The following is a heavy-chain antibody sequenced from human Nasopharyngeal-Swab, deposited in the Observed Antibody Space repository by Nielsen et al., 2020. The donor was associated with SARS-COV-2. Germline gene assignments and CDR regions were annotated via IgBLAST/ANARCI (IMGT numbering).Heavy chain of an antibody. V-gene: IGHV4-39*07. CDR2: IYYSGST. CDR3: ARERDWGLLYYYYMDV. CDR1: GGSISSSSYY. J-gene: IGHJ6*03. D-gene: IGHD3/OR15-3a*01. Sequence: SETLSLTCTVSGGSISSSSYYWGWIRQPPGRGLEWIGSIYYSGSTYYNPSLRSRVTMSVDKSKNQFSLNLNSVTAADTAMYYCARERDWGLLYYYYMDVWGKGTPVTVSS.